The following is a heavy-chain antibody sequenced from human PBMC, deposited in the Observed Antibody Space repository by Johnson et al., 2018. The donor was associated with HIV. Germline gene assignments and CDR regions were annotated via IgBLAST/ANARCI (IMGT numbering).Heavy chain of an antibody. CDR1: GFTFSNYA. D-gene: IGHD1-1*01. CDR2: IYWNGGST. J-gene: IGHJ3*02. V-gene: IGHV3-20*04. Sequence: VQLVESGGGVVQPGRSLRLSCEASGFTFSNYAMHWVRQAPGKGLEWVSGIYWNGGSTGYADSVKGRFTISRDNAKNSLYLQMNSLRAEETALYYCARVTRYNWNSDAFDIWGQGTMVTVSS. CDR3: ARVTRYNWNSDAFDI.